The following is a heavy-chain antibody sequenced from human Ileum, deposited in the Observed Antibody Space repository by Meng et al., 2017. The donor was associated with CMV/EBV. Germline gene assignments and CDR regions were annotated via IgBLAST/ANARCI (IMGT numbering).Heavy chain of an antibody. CDR2: ISHNGGDQ. CDR1: GFSFPSHA. D-gene: IGHD2-15*01. J-gene: IGHJ5*02. CDR3: ARAGSRGAPIRTGQPTLDR. V-gene: IGHV3-30*04. Sequence: GGSLRLSCAASGFSFPSHAFHWVRQAPGKGLEWVSLISHNGGDQYYSDSVKGRFTISRDNPRNTLNLEMTNLRVEDTAVYFCARAGSRGAPIRTGQPTLDRWGRGTLVTVSS.